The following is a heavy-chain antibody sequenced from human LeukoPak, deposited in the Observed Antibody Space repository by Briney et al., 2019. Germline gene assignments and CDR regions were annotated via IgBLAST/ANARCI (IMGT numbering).Heavy chain of an antibody. CDR2: IIPILGIA. D-gene: IGHD5-18*01. J-gene: IGHJ4*02. V-gene: IGHV1-69*04. Sequence: APVKVSCKASGGTFSSYAISWVRQAPGQGLEWMGRIIPILGIANYAQKFQGRVTITADKSTSTAYMELSSLRSEDTAVYYCARVDTAMVSYYFDYWGQGTLVTVSS. CDR1: GGTFSSYA. CDR3: ARVDTAMVSYYFDY.